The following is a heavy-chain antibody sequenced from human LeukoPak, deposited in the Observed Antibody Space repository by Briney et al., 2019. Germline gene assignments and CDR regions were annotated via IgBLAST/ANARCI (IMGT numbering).Heavy chain of an antibody. CDR2: INSHGSQT. V-gene: IGHV3-7*01. J-gene: IGHJ5*02. CDR3: ERDLRDRALDP. Sequence: PGGSLRLSCAASGFTLITYCMTCVRQAPGKGLEWVAAINSHGSQTNYVDSVRRRFTISRDNCENSLYLQMNSLRGEDTAVYYCERDLRDRALDPWGQGTLVTVSS. CDR1: GFTLITYC.